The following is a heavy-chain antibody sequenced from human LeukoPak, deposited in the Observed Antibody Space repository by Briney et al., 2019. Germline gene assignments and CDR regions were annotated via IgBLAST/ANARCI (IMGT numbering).Heavy chain of an antibody. CDR3: ARAVHSSPATLYYFDY. CDR1: GGSISSYY. Sequence: PSEILSLTCTVSGGSISSYYWSWIRQPAGKGLEWIGRIYTSGSTNYNPSLKSRVTMSVDTSKNQFSLKLSSVTAADTAVYYCARAVHSSPATLYYFDYWGQGTLVTVSS. CDR2: IYTSGST. J-gene: IGHJ4*02. V-gene: IGHV4-4*07. D-gene: IGHD6-6*01.